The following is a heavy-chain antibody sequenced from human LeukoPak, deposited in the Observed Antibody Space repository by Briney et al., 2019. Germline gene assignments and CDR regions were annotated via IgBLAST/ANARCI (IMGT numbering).Heavy chain of an antibody. CDR1: GGSISSYY. Sequence: SETLSLTCTVSGGSISSYYWSWIRQPPGKGLEWIGYIYYSGSTNYNPSLKSRVTISVDTSKNQFSLKLSSVTAADTAVYYCARVSAAGELDYWGQGTLVTVSS. CDR2: IYYSGST. D-gene: IGHD6-13*01. V-gene: IGHV4-59*01. J-gene: IGHJ4*02. CDR3: ARVSAAGELDY.